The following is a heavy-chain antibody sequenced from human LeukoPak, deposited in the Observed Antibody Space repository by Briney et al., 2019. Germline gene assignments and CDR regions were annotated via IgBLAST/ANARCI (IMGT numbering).Heavy chain of an antibody. CDR1: GGSISSYY. D-gene: IGHD3-10*01. Sequence: SETLSLTCTVSGGSISSYYWSWIRQPPGKGLEWIGYIYYRGSTNYNPSLKSRVTISVDTSKNQFSLRLTSVTAADTAMYYCASRTYYGSGPDYWGQGTLVTVS. V-gene: IGHV4-59*01. CDR2: IYYRGST. CDR3: ASRTYYGSGPDY. J-gene: IGHJ4*02.